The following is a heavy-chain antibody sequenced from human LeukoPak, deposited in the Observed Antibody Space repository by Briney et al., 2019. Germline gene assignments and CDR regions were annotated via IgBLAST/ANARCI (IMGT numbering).Heavy chain of an antibody. J-gene: IGHJ5*02. Sequence: GGSLRLSCAASGFTFDDYGMSCVRPAPGKGREGGCGLNWNGGSTVYADSVKGPFTLSRDHAKNSMYLQTNSLRAEATALYYCAREIAAAVGDNWFDPWGQGTLVTVSS. CDR3: AREIAAAVGDNWFDP. CDR1: GFTFDDYG. D-gene: IGHD6-13*01. V-gene: IGHV3-20*04. CDR2: LNWNGGST.